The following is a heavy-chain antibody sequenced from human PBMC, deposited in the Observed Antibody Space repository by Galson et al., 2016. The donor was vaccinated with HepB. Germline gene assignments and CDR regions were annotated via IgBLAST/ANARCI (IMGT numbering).Heavy chain of an antibody. J-gene: IGHJ5*02. V-gene: IGHV6-1*01. Sequence: AISGDSVSNEDTVWNWIRQSPSRGLEWLGRTYCRSTKWYFDYAVSVKNRITVTPDTSKNQFSLQLTSVTPEDTATYYCARGFSLPSWGQGTLVAVAS. CDR1: GDSVSNEDTV. CDR2: TYCRSTKWYF. CDR3: ARGFSLPS.